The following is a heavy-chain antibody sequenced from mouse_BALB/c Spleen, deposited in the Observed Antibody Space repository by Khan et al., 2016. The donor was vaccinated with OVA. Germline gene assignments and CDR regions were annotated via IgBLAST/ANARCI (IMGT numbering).Heavy chain of an antibody. CDR1: GFTFSTYG. CDR3: TRLAYYYDSEGFAY. CDR2: VSTGGSYT. Sequence: EVELVESGGDLVKPGGSLKLSCVASGFTFSTYGMSWVRQTPDKRLEWVATVSTGGSYTYYPDSVKGRFTISRDNAKNPLYLQMSCLKSEDTAMFYCTRLAYYYDSEGFAYWGQGTLVTVSA. J-gene: IGHJ3*01. V-gene: IGHV5-6*01. D-gene: IGHD1-1*01.